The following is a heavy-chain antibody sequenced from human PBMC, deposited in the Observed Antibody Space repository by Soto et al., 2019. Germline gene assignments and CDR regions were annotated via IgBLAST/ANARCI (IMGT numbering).Heavy chain of an antibody. CDR2: IGYDGSNK. J-gene: IGHJ4*02. V-gene: IGHV3-33*01. Sequence: QVQLVESGGGVVQPGRSLRLSCAASGFTFSSYGMHWVRQAPGKGLEWVAIIGYDGSNKYYADSVKGRFIISRDNSKNTLYLQMNSLRAEDTAVYYCARARDSYSSSFHFDYWGQGTLVTVSS. CDR1: GFTFSSYG. D-gene: IGHD6-6*01. CDR3: ARARDSYSSSFHFDY.